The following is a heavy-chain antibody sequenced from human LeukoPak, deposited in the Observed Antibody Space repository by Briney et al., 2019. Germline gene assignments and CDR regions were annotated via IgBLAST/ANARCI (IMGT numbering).Heavy chain of an antibody. V-gene: IGHV3-73*01. CDR1: GFMFSGSP. CDR3: ARPSQYGSGTDYYFDS. CDR2: IRTKANNYAT. Sequence: GGSLRLSCAASGFMFSGSPMHWVRQASGKGLEWVGHIRTKANNYATIYAASVKGRFTISRDDSKNTAYLQMNSLKTEDTAVYYCARPSQYGSGTDYYFDSWGQGTLVTVSS. J-gene: IGHJ4*02. D-gene: IGHD3-10*01.